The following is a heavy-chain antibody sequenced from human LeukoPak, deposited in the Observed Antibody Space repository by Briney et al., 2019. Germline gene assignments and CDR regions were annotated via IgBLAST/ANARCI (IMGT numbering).Heavy chain of an antibody. Sequence: GGSLRLSCAASGFTFSSYTMHWVRQAPGKGLEWVAVISYDGRGKNYADSVKGRFTISRDNSENTLDLQMSSLRAEDTAVYYCARGLSGRYSVDYWGQGTLVTVSS. D-gene: IGHD1-26*01. V-gene: IGHV3-30*04. CDR2: ISYDGRGK. CDR1: GFTFSSYT. J-gene: IGHJ4*02. CDR3: ARGLSGRYSVDY.